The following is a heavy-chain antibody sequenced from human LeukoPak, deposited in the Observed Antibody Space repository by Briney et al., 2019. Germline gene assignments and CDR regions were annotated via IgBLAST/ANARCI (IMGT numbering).Heavy chain of an antibody. CDR2: IIPILGIA. J-gene: IGHJ4*02. Sequence: SVKVSCKASGGTFSSYAISWVRQAPGQGLEWMGRIIPILGIANYAQKFQGRVTITADKSTSTAYMELSSLRSEDTAVYYCARAGGPMVRGVITFDYWGQGTLVTVSS. CDR1: GGTFSSYA. D-gene: IGHD3-10*01. CDR3: ARAGGPMVRGVITFDY. V-gene: IGHV1-69*04.